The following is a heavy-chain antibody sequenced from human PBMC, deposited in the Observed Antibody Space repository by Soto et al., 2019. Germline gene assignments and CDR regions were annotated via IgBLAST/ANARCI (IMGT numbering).Heavy chain of an antibody. V-gene: IGHV1-2*02. CDR3: ARGGALDGTSPPFNH. CDR2: INANSGDT. CDR1: GYTFSGHY. Sequence: ASVKVSCKASGYTFSGHYMHRIRQAPGQGPERLGWINANSGDTDRAPKFQDRLTMTRDTSISTAYMELSRLRSDDTAVYYCARGGALDGTSPPFNHWGQGTLVTVSS. D-gene: IGHD6-19*01. J-gene: IGHJ4*02.